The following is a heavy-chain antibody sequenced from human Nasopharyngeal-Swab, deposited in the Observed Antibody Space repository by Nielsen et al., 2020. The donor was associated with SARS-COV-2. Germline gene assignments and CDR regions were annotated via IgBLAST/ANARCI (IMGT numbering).Heavy chain of an antibody. D-gene: IGHD3-10*01. Sequence: SETLSLTCTVSGASVSSGTYYWSWIRQPPGKGLEWIGYIYYSGNTHYNPPLESRVTMSVDTSNNQFSLILSSVTAADTAVYYCARDRGDLRKYYFDYWGRGTLVTVSS. J-gene: IGHJ4*02. V-gene: IGHV4-61*01. CDR2: IYYSGNT. CDR3: ARDRGDLRKYYFDY. CDR1: GASVSSGTYY.